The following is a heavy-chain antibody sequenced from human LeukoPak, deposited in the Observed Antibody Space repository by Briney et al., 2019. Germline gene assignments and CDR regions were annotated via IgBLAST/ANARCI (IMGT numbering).Heavy chain of an antibody. V-gene: IGHV3-64D*06. CDR1: GFTFSSYA. CDR2: ISSNGGST. J-gene: IGHJ5*02. Sequence: GGSLRLSCSASGFTFSSYAMHWVRQAPGKGLEYVSAISSNGGSTYYADSVKGRFTISRDNSKNTLYLQMSSLRAEDTAVYYCARDLGSTMVRGDRFDPWAQGTLVTVSS. CDR3: ARDLGSTMVRGDRFDP. D-gene: IGHD3-10*01.